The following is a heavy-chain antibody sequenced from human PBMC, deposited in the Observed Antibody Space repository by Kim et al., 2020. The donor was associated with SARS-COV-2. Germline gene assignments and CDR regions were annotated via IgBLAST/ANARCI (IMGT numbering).Heavy chain of an antibody. Sequence: GGSLRLSCAASGFTFSSYGMHWVRQAPGKGLEWVAVISYDGSNKYYADSVKGRFTISRDNSKNTLYLQMNSLRAEDTAVYYCAKGWSSDDDAFDIWGQGTMVTVSS. J-gene: IGHJ3*02. D-gene: IGHD2-8*01. CDR1: GFTFSSYG. CDR3: AKGWSSDDDAFDI. V-gene: IGHV3-30*18. CDR2: ISYDGSNK.